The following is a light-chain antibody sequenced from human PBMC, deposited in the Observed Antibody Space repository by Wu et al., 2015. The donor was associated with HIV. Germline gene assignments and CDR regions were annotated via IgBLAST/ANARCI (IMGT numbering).Light chain of an antibody. CDR2: KAS. V-gene: IGKV1-5*03. CDR3: QQLNDYPVT. J-gene: IGKJ4*01. CDR1: QTINTW. Sequence: DIQMTQSPSTLSASVGDRVTITCRASQTINTWLAWYQQKPGKAPKLLIYKASSLESGVPSRFSGSGSGTEFTLTISNLQPEDFATYYCQQLNDYPVTFGGGTRVEIK.